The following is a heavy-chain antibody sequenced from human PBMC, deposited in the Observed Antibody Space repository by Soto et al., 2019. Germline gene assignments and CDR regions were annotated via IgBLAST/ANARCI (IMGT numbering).Heavy chain of an antibody. J-gene: IGHJ3*02. Sequence: XSVKVSCKASGYXFTSXXXSWVRQAXXQGLEWMGWISAYNGNTNYAQKLQGRVTMTTDTSTSTAYMELRSLRSDDTAVYYCARDMSSSWFLGGFDIWGQGTMVTVSS. CDR3: ARDMSSSWFLGGFDI. CDR1: GYXFTSXX. D-gene: IGHD6-13*01. CDR2: ISAYNGNT. V-gene: IGHV1-18*01.